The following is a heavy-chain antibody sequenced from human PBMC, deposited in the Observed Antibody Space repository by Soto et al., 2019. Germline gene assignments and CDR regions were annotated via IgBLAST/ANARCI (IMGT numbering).Heavy chain of an antibody. CDR2: ISSSSSTI. CDR1: GFTFSSYS. V-gene: IGHV3-48*01. D-gene: IGHD3-3*01. Sequence: GGSLRLSCAASGFTFSSYSMNWVRQAPGKGLEWVSYISSSSSTIYYADSVKGRFTISRDNAKNSLYLQMNSLRAEDTAVYYCARDGLANDFWSGDKNWFDPWGQGTLVTVSS. CDR3: ARDGLANDFWSGDKNWFDP. J-gene: IGHJ5*02.